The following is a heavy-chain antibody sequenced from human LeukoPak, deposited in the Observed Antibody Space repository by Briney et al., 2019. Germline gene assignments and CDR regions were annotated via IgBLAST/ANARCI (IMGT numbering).Heavy chain of an antibody. D-gene: IGHD5-18*01. CDR1: GGSISSSSYY. CDR2: ISYSGST. J-gene: IGHJ2*01. Sequence: PSETLSLTCTVSGGSISSSSYYWGWIRQPPGKGLEWIGSISYSGSTYYNPSLKSRVTISVDTSKNQFSLKLSSVTAADTAVYYCARHGRGYSYGYGGEWYFDLWGRGTLVTVSS. CDR3: ARHGRGYSYGYGGEWYFDL. V-gene: IGHV4-39*01.